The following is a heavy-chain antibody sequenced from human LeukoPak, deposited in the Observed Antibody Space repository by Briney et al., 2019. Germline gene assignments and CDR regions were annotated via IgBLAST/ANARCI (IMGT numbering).Heavy chain of an antibody. CDR3: AKHLSAMASFDH. D-gene: IGHD5-18*01. J-gene: IGHJ4*02. Sequence: GGSLRLSCAASGFTFRSYVMTWVRQAPGKGLEWVSSTTASGSTTYYADSVKGRFTISRDNSKNTLYLQMNSLRAEDTAVYYCAKHLSAMASFDHWGQGTLVTVSS. CDR1: GFTFRSYV. CDR2: TTASGSTT. V-gene: IGHV3-23*01.